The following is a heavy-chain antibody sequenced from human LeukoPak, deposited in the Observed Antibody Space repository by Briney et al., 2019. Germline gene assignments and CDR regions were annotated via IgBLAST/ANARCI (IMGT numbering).Heavy chain of an antibody. CDR2: IGSSGDNT. V-gene: IGHV3-64D*06. Sequence: GGSLRLSCSASGFTFASYAMYWVRQAPGKGLEYVSAIGSSGDNTHYADSVKGRSTISRDNSKNTLYLQMSSLRAEDTAVYYCVKGSAYFYGSGTHFDYWGQGTLVTVSS. J-gene: IGHJ4*02. CDR3: VKGSAYFYGSGTHFDY. CDR1: GFTFASYA. D-gene: IGHD3-10*01.